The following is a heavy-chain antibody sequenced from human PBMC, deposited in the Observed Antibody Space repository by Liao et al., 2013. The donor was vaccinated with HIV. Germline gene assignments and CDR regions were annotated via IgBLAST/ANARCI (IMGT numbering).Heavy chain of an antibody. CDR1: GGSISSSDYY. J-gene: IGHJ4*02. Sequence: QVQLQESGPGLVKPSQTLSLTCTVSGGSISSSDYYWSWIRQPPGKGLEWIGYIYHSGSTYYSPSLKSRVTISVDRSRNQFSLKLSSVTAADTAVYYCARSGXPGELDHWGQGVLVTVST. D-gene: IGHD7-27*01. CDR2: IYHSGST. CDR3: ARSGXPGELDH. V-gene: IGHV4-30-2*01.